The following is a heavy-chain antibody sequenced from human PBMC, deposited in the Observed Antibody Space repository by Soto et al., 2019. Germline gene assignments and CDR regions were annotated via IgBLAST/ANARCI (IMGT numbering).Heavy chain of an antibody. V-gene: IGHV1-69*13. Sequence: SVKVSCKASGGTFSSYAISWVRQAPGQGLEWIGGIIPIFGTANYAQKFQGRVTITADESTSTAYMELSSLRSEDTAVYYCARGRVVVVPAARYYYYYGMDVWGQGTTVTVSS. D-gene: IGHD2-2*01. CDR1: GGTFSSYA. J-gene: IGHJ6*02. CDR2: IIPIFGTA. CDR3: ARGRVVVVPAARYYYYYGMDV.